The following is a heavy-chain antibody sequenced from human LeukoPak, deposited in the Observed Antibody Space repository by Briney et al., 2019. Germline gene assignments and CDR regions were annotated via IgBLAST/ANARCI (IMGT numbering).Heavy chain of an antibody. D-gene: IGHD3-9*01. V-gene: IGHV4-59*01. CDR1: GGSISSYY. J-gene: IGHJ3*02. Sequence: SETLSLTCTVSGGSISSYYWSWIRQPPGKGLEWIGYIYYSGSTNYNPSLKSRVTISVDTSKNQFSLKLSSVTAADTAVYYCGXXXDILTGLLDAFDIWGQGTMVTVSS. CDR2: IYYSGST. CDR3: GXXXDILTGLLDAFDI.